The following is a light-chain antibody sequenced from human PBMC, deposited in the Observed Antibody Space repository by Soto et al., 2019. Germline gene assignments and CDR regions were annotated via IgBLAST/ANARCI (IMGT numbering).Light chain of an antibody. CDR2: GAS. Sequence: EIVLTQSPGTLSLSPGERATLSCRASQSVSSNLAWYQQKLGQAPRLLMYGASTSAADIPDRFSGSGSGTDFTLTISSLRAEDFAIYFCQQTKSYPSTFGGGTKVDIK. J-gene: IGKJ4*01. CDR3: QQTKSYPST. V-gene: IGKV3-15*01. CDR1: QSVSSN.